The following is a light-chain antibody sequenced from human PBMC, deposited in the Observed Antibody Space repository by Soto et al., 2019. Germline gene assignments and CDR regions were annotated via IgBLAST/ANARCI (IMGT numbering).Light chain of an antibody. V-gene: IGKV1-13*02. Sequence: AIQLTQSPSSLSASVGDRVTITCRASQGISSALAWYQQKPGKGPKLLIYDASSLESGVPSRFSGSGSGTDFTLTISSLTPEDFANYYCQQFNSYPPYTFGQGTKLEIK. CDR1: QGISSA. J-gene: IGKJ2*01. CDR2: DAS. CDR3: QQFNSYPPYT.